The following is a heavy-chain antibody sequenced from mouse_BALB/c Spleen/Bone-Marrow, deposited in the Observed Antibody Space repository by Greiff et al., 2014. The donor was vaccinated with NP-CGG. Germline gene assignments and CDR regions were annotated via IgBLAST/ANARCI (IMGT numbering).Heavy chain of an antibody. D-gene: IGHD1-2*01. CDR2: ISGGGNS. J-gene: IGHJ2*01. Sequence: DVHLVESGGGLVKPGGSPKLSYAASGFSFSSYAVSWVRQTPEKRLEWVASISGGGNSYHSDNMKGRFTISRDNARNILYLQMSSLRSEDTAMYYCARARGVTTATPYYFDYWGQGTALTVSS. CDR3: ARARGVTTATPYYFDY. CDR1: GFSFSSYA. V-gene: IGHV5-6-5*01.